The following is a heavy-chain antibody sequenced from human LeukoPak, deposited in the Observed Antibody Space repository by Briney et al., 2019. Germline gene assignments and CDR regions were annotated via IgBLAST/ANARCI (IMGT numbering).Heavy chain of an antibody. CDR3: AKDSVSYYYDSSGYMAEGFDY. D-gene: IGHD3-22*01. CDR2: ISGSGGST. Sequence: GGSLRLSCAASGFTVSSNYMSWVRQAPGKGLEWVSAISGSGGSTYYADSVKGRFTISRDNSKNTLYLQMNSLRAEDTAVYYCAKDSVSYYYDSSGYMAEGFDYWGQGTLVTVSS. CDR1: GFTVSSNY. J-gene: IGHJ4*02. V-gene: IGHV3-23*01.